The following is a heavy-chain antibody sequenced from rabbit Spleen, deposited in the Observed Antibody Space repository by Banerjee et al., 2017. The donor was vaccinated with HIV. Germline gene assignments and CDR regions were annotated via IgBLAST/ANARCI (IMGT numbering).Heavy chain of an antibody. D-gene: IGHD4-2*01. CDR3: ARGGGNVAGNVRDWNL. V-gene: IGHV1S47*01. CDR1: GFDFSVYG. Sequence: QEQLVESGGGLVQPGGSLKLSCKASGFDFSVYGLSWVRQAPGKGLEWIGYIDPIFGRTYYASWVNGRFTISSHNAQNTLYLQLNSLTAADTATYFCARGGGNVAGNVRDWNLWGPGTLVTVS. J-gene: IGHJ4*01. CDR2: IDPIFGRT.